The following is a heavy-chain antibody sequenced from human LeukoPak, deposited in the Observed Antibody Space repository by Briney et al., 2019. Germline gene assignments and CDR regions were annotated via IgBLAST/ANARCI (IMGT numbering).Heavy chain of an antibody. CDR1: GGSISSGDYY. J-gene: IGHJ6*02. D-gene: IGHD3-10*01. V-gene: IGHV4-31*03. CDR3: AKVDYGSGSYYNGDLDYYGMDV. CDR2: IYYSGST. Sequence: SETLSLTCTVSGGSISSGDYYWSWIRQPPGKGLEWIGYIYYSGSTYYNPSLKSRVTISVDTSKNQFSLKLSSVTAADTAVYYCAKVDYGSGSYYNGDLDYYGMDVWGQGTTVTVSS.